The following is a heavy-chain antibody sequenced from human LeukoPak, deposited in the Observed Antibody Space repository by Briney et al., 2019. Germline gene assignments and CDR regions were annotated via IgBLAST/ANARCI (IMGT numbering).Heavy chain of an antibody. V-gene: IGHV4-59*01. CDR3: ARDRGYPDY. CDR2: IYYSGSI. J-gene: IGHJ4*02. Sequence: SETLSLTCTVSGGSISSYYWSWIRQPPGKGLEWIGYIYYSGSINYNPSLKSRVTISVDTSKNQFSLKLSSVTAADTAVYYCARDRGYPDYWGQGTLVTVSS. CDR1: GGSISSYY. D-gene: IGHD6-13*01.